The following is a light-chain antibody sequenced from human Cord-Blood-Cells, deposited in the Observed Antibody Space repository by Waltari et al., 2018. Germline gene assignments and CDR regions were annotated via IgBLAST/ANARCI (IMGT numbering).Light chain of an antibody. CDR3: CSYAGSSTVV. V-gene: IGLV2-23*02. CDR1: RRDVGTYNL. Sequence: QSALTQPASVSGPPGQSIPISPTGTRRDVGTYNLVLCYQQHPGKAPKLMIYEVSKRPSGVSNRFSGSKSGNTASLTISGLQAEDEADYYCCSYAGSSTVVFGGGTKLTVL. CDR2: EVS. J-gene: IGLJ2*01.